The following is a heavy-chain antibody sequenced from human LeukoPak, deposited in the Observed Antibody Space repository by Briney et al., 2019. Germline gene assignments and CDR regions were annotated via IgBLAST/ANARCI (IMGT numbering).Heavy chain of an antibody. D-gene: IGHD5-18*01. J-gene: IGHJ4*02. CDR1: GGTVSSYA. V-gene: IGHV1-69*06. CDR2: IIPIFGTA. CDR3: ARSSGYSSEIDY. Sequence: SVKVSCKASGGTVSSYAISWVRQAPGQGLEWMGGIIPIFGTANYAQKFQGRVTITADKSTSTAYMELSGLRSEDTAVYYCARSSGYSSEIDYWGQGTLVTVSS.